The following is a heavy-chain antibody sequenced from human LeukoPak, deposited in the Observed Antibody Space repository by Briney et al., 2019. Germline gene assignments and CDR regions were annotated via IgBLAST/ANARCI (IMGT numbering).Heavy chain of an antibody. J-gene: IGHJ6*02. D-gene: IGHD4/OR15-4a*01. CDR2: IYHSGST. CDR1: GGSISSGGYS. CDR3: ARGQTIYYYYGMDV. V-gene: IGHV4-30-2*01. Sequence: PSQTLSLTCAVSGGSISSGGYSWSWIRQPPGKGLEWIGYIYHSGSTYYNPSLKSRVTISVDRSKNQFSLKLSSVTAADTAVYYCARGQTIYYYYGMDVWGQGTTDTVSS.